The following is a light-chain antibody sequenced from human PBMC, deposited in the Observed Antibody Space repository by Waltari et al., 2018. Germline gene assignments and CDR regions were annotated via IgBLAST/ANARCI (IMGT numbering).Light chain of an antibody. J-gene: IGKJ1*01. CDR3: QQYNSYSRT. CDR2: KAS. CDR1: QSISSW. V-gene: IGKV1-5*03. Sequence: DIQMTQSPSPLSASIGDRVTITCRASQSISSWLAWYQQKPGKAPKLLIYKASSLESGVPSRFSGSGSGTEFTLTSSSLKPDDFATYYCQQYNSYSRTFGQGTKVEIK.